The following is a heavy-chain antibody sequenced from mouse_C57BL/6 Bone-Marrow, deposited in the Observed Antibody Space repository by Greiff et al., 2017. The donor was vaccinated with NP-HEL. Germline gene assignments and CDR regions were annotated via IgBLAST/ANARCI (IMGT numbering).Heavy chain of an antibody. V-gene: IGHV1-80*01. CDR2: ICPGDGDT. CDR3: ARGSY. J-gene: IGHJ3*01. Sequence: QVQLQQSGAELVKPGASVKISCKASGYAFSSYWMNWVKQRPGKGLEWIGQICPGDGDTKYNGKFKDKASLTADKSSSTSYIQLSSLSSEVSAVYFCARGSYWGQGTLVTVSA. CDR1: GYAFSSYW.